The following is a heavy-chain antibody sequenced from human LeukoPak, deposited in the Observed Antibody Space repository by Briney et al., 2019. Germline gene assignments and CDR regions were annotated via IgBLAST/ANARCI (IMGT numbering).Heavy chain of an antibody. D-gene: IGHD3-22*01. CDR1: GFTFSSYW. CDR3: ARVGDSSGNFDY. J-gene: IGHJ4*02. CDR2: ISTDGSTT. V-gene: IGHV3-74*01. Sequence: GGSLRLSCAASGFTFSSYWMHWVRQAPGKGLVWVSRISTDGSTTTYADSVKGRFTISRDNAKNTLYLQMNSLRAEDTAVYYCARVGDSSGNFDYWGQGTLVTVSS.